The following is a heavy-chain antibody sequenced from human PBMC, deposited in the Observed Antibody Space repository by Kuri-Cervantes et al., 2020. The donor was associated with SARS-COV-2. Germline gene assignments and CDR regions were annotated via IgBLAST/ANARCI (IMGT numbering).Heavy chain of an antibody. CDR1: GFTFSSYE. J-gene: IGHJ5*01. V-gene: IGHV3-49*04. CDR3: TRARRVVSAFPYGFDA. D-gene: IGHD2-21*01. CDR2: IRSKAYGGTT. Sequence: GGSLRLSCAASGFTFSSYEMNWVRQAPGKGLEWVGFIRSKAYGGTTEYAASVKGRFTISRDDSNSIAFLQMNSLKTEDTAVYYCTRARRVVSAFPYGFDAWGQGTLVTVSS.